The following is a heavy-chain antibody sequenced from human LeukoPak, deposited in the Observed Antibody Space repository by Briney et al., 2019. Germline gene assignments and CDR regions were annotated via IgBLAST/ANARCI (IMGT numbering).Heavy chain of an antibody. D-gene: IGHD3-16*01. CDR3: ARGGSPSDY. CDR1: GFTFSSYW. Sequence: GGSLRLSCAASGFTFSSYWMHWVRQRPGKGLVWVSRIHLDGRTTNYADSVKGRFTISRDNAKNTMSLEMNSLRPEDTAVYYCARGGSPSDYWGQGTLVSVSS. J-gene: IGHJ4*02. CDR2: IHLDGRTT. V-gene: IGHV3-74*01.